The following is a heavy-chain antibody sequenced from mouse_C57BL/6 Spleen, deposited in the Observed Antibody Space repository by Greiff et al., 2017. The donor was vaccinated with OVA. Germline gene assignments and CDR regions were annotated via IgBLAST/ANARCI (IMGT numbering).Heavy chain of an antibody. D-gene: IGHD2-5*01. CDR1: GYAFSSSW. J-gene: IGHJ3*01. CDR3: AREDYYSNTVAY. V-gene: IGHV1-82*01. CDR2: IYPGDGDT. Sequence: VKLQESGPELVKPGASVKISCKASGYAFSSSWMNWVKQRPGKGLEWIGRIYPGDGDTNYNGKFKGKATLTADKSSSTAYMQLSSLTSEDSAVYFCAREDYYSNTVAYWGQGTLVTVSA.